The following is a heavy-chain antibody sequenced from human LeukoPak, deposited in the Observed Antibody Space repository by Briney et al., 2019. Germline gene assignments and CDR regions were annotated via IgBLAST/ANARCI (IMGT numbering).Heavy chain of an antibody. J-gene: IGHJ6*01. CDR3: ARPQDGYNSFAG. Sequence: GGSLRLSCAASGFPFSSKRMPWVRHATGKGLVWVSRINRDGSSRSYADCVKGRFTISRDNAKNTLYLQMESLGAEDAAVYYCARPQDGYNSFAGWG. CDR1: GFPFSSKR. V-gene: IGHV3-74*01. CDR2: INRDGSSR. D-gene: IGHD5-24*01.